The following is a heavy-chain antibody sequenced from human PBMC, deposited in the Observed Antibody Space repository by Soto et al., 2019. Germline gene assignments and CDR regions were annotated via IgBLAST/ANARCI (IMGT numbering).Heavy chain of an antibody. Sequence: ASVKVSCKASGYTFTGYYMHWVRQAPGQGLEWMGWINPNSGGTNYAQKFQGWVTMTRDTSISTAYMELSRLRSDDTAVYYCARDHHCSGGSCYSDAFDIWGQGTMVTVSS. CDR2: INPNSGGT. D-gene: IGHD2-15*01. V-gene: IGHV1-2*04. CDR1: GYTFTGYY. CDR3: ARDHHCSGGSCYSDAFDI. J-gene: IGHJ3*02.